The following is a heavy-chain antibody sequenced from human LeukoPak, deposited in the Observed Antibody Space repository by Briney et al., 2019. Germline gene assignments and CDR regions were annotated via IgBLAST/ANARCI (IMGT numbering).Heavy chain of an antibody. CDR1: GXTFSSYE. CDR2: ISSSGSTI. J-gene: IGHJ4*02. Sequence: GGSLRLSCAASGXTFSSYEMNWVRQAPGKGLEWVSYISSSGSTIYYADSVKGRFTISRDNAKNSLYLQMNSLRAEDTAVYYCARYGDYDHYWGQGILVTVSS. V-gene: IGHV3-48*03. D-gene: IGHD4-17*01. CDR3: ARYGDYDHY.